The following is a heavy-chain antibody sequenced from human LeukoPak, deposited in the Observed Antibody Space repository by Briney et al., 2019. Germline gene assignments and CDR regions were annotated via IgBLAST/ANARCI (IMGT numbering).Heavy chain of an antibody. V-gene: IGHV4-34*01. J-gene: IGHJ6*04. Sequence: SETLSLTCAVYDGSFSGYYWGWIRQPPGKGLEWIGEINHSGSTNYNPSLKSRVTISVDTSKNQFSLKLSSVTAADTAVYYCATTAGYCSSTSCPPGYGMDVWGKGTTVTVSS. CDR2: INHSGST. CDR3: ATTAGYCSSTSCPPGYGMDV. D-gene: IGHD2-2*01. CDR1: DGSFSGYY.